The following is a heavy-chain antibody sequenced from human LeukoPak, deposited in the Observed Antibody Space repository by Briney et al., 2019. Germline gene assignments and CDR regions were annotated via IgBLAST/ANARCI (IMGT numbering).Heavy chain of an antibody. J-gene: IGHJ4*02. CDR1: GFTFSSYG. Sequence: GGSLRLSCAASGFTFSSYGMHWVRQAPGKGLEWVAVISYDGSNKYYADSVKGRFTISRDNSKNTLYLQMNSLRAEDTAVYYCAKAGGGDYEYYFDYWGQGTLVTVSS. CDR3: AKAGGGDYEYYFDY. V-gene: IGHV3-30*18. CDR2: ISYDGSNK. D-gene: IGHD4-17*01.